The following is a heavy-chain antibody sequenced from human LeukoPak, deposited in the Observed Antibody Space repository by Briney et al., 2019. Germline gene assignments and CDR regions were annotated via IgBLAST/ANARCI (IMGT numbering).Heavy chain of an antibody. Sequence: SETLSLTCTVSGGSVNSGTYYWSWIRQPPGKGLEWIGNIYYSGSAYYNPSLKSRVTMSVDTSKNQFSLKLSSVTAADTAVYYCARGSRRYYFDYWGQGTLVTVSS. CDR1: GGSVNSGTYY. CDR2: IYYSGSA. J-gene: IGHJ4*02. D-gene: IGHD3-10*01. V-gene: IGHV4-39*07. CDR3: ARGSRRYYFDY.